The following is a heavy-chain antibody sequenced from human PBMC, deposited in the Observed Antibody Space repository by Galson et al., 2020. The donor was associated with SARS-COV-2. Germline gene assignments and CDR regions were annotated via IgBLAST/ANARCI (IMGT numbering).Heavy chain of an antibody. J-gene: IGHJ4*02. CDR2: IRQDGNEK. D-gene: IGHD6-19*01. V-gene: IGHV3-7*01. Sequence: GGSLRLSCGDSAGTLSNYWVTWVRQAPGKGLEWVADIRQDGNEKNYVASVKGRFTISRDNVKNSVSLQMNSLRGEDTAVYYCVGGSGWILESWGQGTLVTVSS. CDR1: AGTLSNYW. CDR3: VGGSGWILES.